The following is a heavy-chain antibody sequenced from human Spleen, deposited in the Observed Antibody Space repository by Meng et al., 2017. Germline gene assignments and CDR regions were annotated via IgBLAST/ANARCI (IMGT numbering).Heavy chain of an antibody. J-gene: IGHJ6*02. CDR3: AIHLLGPGDYYYGMDV. CDR2: ISSSSSYI. V-gene: IGHV3-21*01. Sequence: GESLKISCAASGFPFSYYAMGWVRQAPGKGLEWVSSISSSSSYIYYADSVKGRFTISRDNAKNSLYLQMNSLRAEDTAVYYCAIHLLGPGDYYYGMDVWGQGTTVTVSS. D-gene: IGHD3-16*01. CDR1: GFPFSYYA.